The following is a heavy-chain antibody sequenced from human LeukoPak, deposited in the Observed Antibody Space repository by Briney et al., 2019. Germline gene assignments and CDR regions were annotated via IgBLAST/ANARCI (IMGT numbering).Heavy chain of an antibody. Sequence: GGSLRLSCAASGFTFSSYSMNWVRQAPGKGLEWVSDISSSSSNIYYTDSVKGRFTISRDNAKNSLYLQMNSLRADDTAMYYCARGKYGSGYDYWGQGTLVTVSS. CDR2: ISSSSSNI. J-gene: IGHJ4*02. CDR1: GFTFSSYS. D-gene: IGHD3-10*01. V-gene: IGHV3-21*01. CDR3: ARGKYGSGYDY.